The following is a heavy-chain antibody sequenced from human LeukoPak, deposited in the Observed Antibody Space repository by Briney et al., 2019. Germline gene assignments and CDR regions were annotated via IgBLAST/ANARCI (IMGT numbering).Heavy chain of an antibody. CDR1: GFTFSSYG. D-gene: IGHD3-3*01. CDR2: ISYDGSNK. V-gene: IGHV3-30*18. J-gene: IGHJ4*02. CDR3: AKSNDYDFWSGYSQVFDY. Sequence: GGSLRLSCAASGFTFSSYGMHWDRQAPGKGLEWVAVISYDGSNKYYADSVKGRFTISRDNSKNTLYLQMNSLRAEDTAVYYCAKSNDYDFWSGYSQVFDYWGQGTLVTVSS.